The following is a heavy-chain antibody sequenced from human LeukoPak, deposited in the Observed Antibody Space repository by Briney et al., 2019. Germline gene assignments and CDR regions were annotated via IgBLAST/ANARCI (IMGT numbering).Heavy chain of an antibody. D-gene: IGHD1-1*01. CDR3: AKVVQYTASTGTGLDY. J-gene: IGHJ4*02. CDR2: IWYDGSYK. V-gene: IGHV3-33*06. Sequence: GGSLRLSCVASGFTFSNYGMHWVRQAPGKGLDWVAVIWYDGSYKYYADSVKGRFTISRENPKNTLYLQTDSLRAEDTAIYYCAKVVQYTASTGTGLDYWGQGTLVTVSS. CDR1: GFTFSNYG.